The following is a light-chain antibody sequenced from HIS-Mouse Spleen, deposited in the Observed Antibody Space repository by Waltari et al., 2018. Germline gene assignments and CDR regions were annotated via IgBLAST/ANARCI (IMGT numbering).Light chain of an antibody. V-gene: IGLV1-40*01. Sequence: QSVLTQPPSVSGAPGQRVTISCTGSSPNIGAGYDVHWYQQLPGTAPKLPIYGTSNRPSGVPDRFSGSKSGTSASLAITGLQAEDEADYYCQSYDSSLSGYVVFGGGTKLTVL. CDR2: GTS. CDR3: QSYDSSLSGYVV. J-gene: IGLJ2*01. CDR1: SPNIGAGYD.